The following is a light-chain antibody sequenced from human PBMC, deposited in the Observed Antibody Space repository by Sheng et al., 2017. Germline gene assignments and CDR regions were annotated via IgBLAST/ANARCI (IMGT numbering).Light chain of an antibody. J-gene: IGKJ4*01. CDR2: GAS. V-gene: IGKV3D-20*02. CDR1: QTVSSSY. Sequence: EIVLTQSPGTLSLSPGERATLSCRASQTVSSSYLAWYQQKPGQAPRLLIFGASSRATGISDRFSGSGSGTDFTLTISRLEPEDFAVYYCLQRSSWPLIFGGGTKVEIK. CDR3: LQRSSWPLI.